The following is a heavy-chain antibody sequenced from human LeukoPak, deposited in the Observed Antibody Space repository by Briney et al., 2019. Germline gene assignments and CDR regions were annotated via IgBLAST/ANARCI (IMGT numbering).Heavy chain of an antibody. CDR3: ARSSMVRGTTRVDDY. V-gene: IGHV5-51*01. D-gene: IGHD3-10*01. J-gene: IGHJ4*02. Sequence: PGESLQISCQGSGSSFTSYWIGWVRQLPGKGLEWMGIIYPGDSDTRNSPSFQGQVTISADKSISTAYLQWSSLKASDTAMYYCARSSMVRGTTRVDDYWGQGTLVTVSS. CDR1: GSSFTSYW. CDR2: IYPGDSDT.